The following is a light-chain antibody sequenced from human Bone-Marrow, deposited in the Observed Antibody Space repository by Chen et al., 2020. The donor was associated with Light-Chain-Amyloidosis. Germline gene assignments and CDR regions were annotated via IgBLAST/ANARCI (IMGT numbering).Light chain of an antibody. CDR2: DDS. J-gene: IGLJ3*02. CDR1: NIGSTS. CDR3: QVWDRSSDRPV. V-gene: IGLV3-21*02. Sequence: SYVLTQTSSVSVAPGQTATIACGGNNIGSTSVYWYQQTPGQAPLLVVYDDSDRPSGIPERWSGSNSGNTATLTISRVEAGDEADYYCQVWDRSSDRPVFGGGTKLTVL.